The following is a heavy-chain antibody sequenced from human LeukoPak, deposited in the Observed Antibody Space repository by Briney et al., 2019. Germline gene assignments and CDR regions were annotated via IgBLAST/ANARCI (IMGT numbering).Heavy chain of an antibody. CDR3: AKDSPNCSGGSCYIGWFDP. V-gene: IGHV3-30*18. J-gene: IGHJ5*02. D-gene: IGHD2-15*01. CDR2: ISYDGSNK. CDR1: GFIFSSYG. Sequence: PGGSLRLSCAASGFIFSSYGMHWVRQAPGKGLEWVAVISYDGSNKYYADSVKGRFTISRDNSKNTLYLQMNSLRAEDTAVYYCAKDSPNCSGGSCYIGWFDPWGQGTLVTVSS.